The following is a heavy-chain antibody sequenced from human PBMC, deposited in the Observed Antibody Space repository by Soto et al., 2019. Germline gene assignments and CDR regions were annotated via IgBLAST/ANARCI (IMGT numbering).Heavy chain of an antibody. V-gene: IGHV3-30*03. CDR1: GFTFSSYG. Sequence: QVQLVESGGGVVQPGRSLRLSCAASGFTFSSYGMHWVRQAPGKGLEWVAVISYDGSNKYYADSVKGRFTISRDNSKNTLYLQMNSLRAEDTAVYYCASAAAGMGGLAGYWGQGTLVTVSS. D-gene: IGHD6-13*01. CDR2: ISYDGSNK. CDR3: ASAAAGMGGLAGY. J-gene: IGHJ4*02.